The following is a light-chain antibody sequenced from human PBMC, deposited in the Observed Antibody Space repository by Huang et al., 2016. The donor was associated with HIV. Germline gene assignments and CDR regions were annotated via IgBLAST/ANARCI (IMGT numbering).Light chain of an antibody. CDR1: QSVSSN. J-gene: IGKJ4*01. CDR3: QQYNNWPPLT. V-gene: IGKV3-15*01. Sequence: EIVMTQSPATLSVSPGERATLSCRASQSVSSNLAWYQQKPGQAPRLLIYGASTRATGIPAGFRGGGSGTEFSLTISSLQSEEFAVYYCQQYNNWPPLTFGGGTKVEIK. CDR2: GAS.